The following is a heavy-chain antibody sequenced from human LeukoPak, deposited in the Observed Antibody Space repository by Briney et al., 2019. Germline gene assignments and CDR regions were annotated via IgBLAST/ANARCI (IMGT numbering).Heavy chain of an antibody. CDR1: GFTFSDYY. J-gene: IGHJ3*02. CDR2: ISSSGSTI. D-gene: IGHD1-26*01. Sequence: GGSLRLSCAASGFTFSDYYMSWIRQAPGKGLEWVSYISSSGSTIYYAASVKGRFSISRDNSKNTVDLQMNSLRADDTAVYDCARDLREHGVFDIWGQGTMVTVSS. CDR3: ARDLREHGVFDI. V-gene: IGHV3-11*01.